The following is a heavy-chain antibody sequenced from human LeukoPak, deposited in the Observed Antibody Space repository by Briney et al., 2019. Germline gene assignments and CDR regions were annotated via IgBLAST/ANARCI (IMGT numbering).Heavy chain of an antibody. V-gene: IGHV3-7*01. CDR1: GFIFSNYW. CDR2: IKPDGSDK. CDR3: AKDRGRKVAALDY. D-gene: IGHD2-15*01. J-gene: IGHJ4*02. Sequence: GGSLRLSCAASGFIFSNYWMSWVRQAPGKGLEWVANIKPDGSDKYYVDSVKGRFTISRDNSNSTLYLQLDSLRVEDTAVYFCAKDRGRKVAALDYWGQGTLVTVSS.